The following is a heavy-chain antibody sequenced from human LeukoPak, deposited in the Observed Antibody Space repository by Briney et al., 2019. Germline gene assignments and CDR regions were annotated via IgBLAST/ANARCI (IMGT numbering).Heavy chain of an antibody. CDR1: GFTFSSYA. J-gene: IGHJ4*02. CDR3: VKAYYDILTGYFDY. CDR2: ISSNGGST. Sequence: PGGSLRLSCSASGFTFSSYAMHWVRQAPGKGLEYVSAISSNGGSTYYADSVKGRFTIPRDNSKNTLYLQMSSLRAEDTAVYYCVKAYYDILTGYFDYWGQGTLVTVSS. V-gene: IGHV3-64D*06. D-gene: IGHD3-9*01.